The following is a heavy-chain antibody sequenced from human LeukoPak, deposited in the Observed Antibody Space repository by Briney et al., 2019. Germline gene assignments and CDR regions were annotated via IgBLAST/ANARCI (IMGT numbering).Heavy chain of an antibody. D-gene: IGHD5-18*01. Sequence: GGSLRLSCAASGFTFSSYAMSWVRQAPGKGLEWVSAISGSGGSTYYADSVKGRFTISRDNSKNTLYLQMNSLRAEDTAVYYCAKGPFYSYGYKTAFDIWGQGTMVTVSS. CDR1: GFTFSSYA. J-gene: IGHJ3*02. CDR3: AKGPFYSYGYKTAFDI. V-gene: IGHV3-23*01. CDR2: ISGSGGST.